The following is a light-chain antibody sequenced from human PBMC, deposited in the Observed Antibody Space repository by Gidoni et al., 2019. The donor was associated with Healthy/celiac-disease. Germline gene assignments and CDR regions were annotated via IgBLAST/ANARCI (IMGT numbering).Light chain of an antibody. CDR2: DVS. J-gene: IGLJ2*01. CDR3: CSYAGSYTFYVV. CDR1: SSDVGGYND. V-gene: IGLV2-11*01. Sequence: QSALTQPRPVSGSPGQSVTISCTGTSSDVGGYNDVSWYQQHPGKAPKLMIYDVSKRPSGVPDRFSGSKSGNTASLTISGLQAEDEADYYCCSYAGSYTFYVVFGGGTKLTVL.